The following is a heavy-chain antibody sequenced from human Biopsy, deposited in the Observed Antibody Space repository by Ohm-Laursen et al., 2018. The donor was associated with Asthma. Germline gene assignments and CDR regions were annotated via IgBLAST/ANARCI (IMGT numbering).Heavy chain of an antibody. Sequence: GSLRLSCTASGFPFSTYAMSWARQAPGKGLEWVSSILGNGVTTYYVDSVKGRFTISRGISKNTLSLQMNSLRAEDTAVYYCARAYGGNFFSGAFDIWGQGTMVTVSS. CDR3: ARAYGGNFFSGAFDI. CDR2: ILGNGVTT. J-gene: IGHJ3*02. D-gene: IGHD4-23*01. V-gene: IGHV3-23*01. CDR1: GFPFSTYA.